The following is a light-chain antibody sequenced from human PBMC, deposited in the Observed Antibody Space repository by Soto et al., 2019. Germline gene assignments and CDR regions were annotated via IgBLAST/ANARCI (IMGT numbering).Light chain of an antibody. V-gene: IGKV4-1*01. CDR2: WAS. CDR3: QQYYGTPYT. Sequence: DIEMTQSPDSLAVSLGERATINCKSSQSVLYSSNNKNYFAWYQQKPGQPPKLLISWASNRESGVPDRFGGSGSGTDFTLTINSLQAEDLAVYYCQQYYGTPYTFGQGTKLEIK. J-gene: IGKJ2*01. CDR1: QSVLYSSNNKNY.